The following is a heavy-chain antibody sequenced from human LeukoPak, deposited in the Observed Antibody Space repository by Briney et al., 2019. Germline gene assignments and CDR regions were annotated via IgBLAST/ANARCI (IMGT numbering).Heavy chain of an antibody. Sequence: GGSLRLSCAASGFTFRSYWMHWVRQAPGEGLVWVSRINSDGSTTNYEDSVKGRFTISRDDAKNTLYLQMNSLRAEDTAVYFCRVWSRESNSDYWGQGTLVTVSP. D-gene: IGHD3-10*01. CDR1: GFTFRSYW. J-gene: IGHJ4*02. V-gene: IGHV3-74*01. CDR2: INSDGSTT. CDR3: RVWSRESNSDY.